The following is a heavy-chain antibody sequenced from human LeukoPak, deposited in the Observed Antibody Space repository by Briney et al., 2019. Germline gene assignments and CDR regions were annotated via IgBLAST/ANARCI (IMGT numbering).Heavy chain of an antibody. V-gene: IGHV4-34*01. D-gene: IGHD3-9*01. CDR3: ARGKASRTRGVVGFDWFSPFDY. CDR1: GGSFSGYY. J-gene: IGHJ4*02. Sequence: SETLSLTCAVYGGSFSGYYWRGIRQPPGRGRVGIGENNLSGSTNEKPSRKRRVTISVDTSKKQFSLKLSSVPAANTAVYYCARGKASRTRGVVGFDWFSPFDYWGQGTLVTVSS. CDR2: NNLSGST.